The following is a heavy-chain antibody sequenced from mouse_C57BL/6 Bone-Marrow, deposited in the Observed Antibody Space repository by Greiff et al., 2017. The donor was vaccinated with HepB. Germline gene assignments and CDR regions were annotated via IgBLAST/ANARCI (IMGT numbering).Heavy chain of an antibody. J-gene: IGHJ4*01. V-gene: IGHV3-6*01. CDR3: ATGPDYYAMDY. CDR1: GYSISSGYY. CDR2: ISYDGSN. Sequence: EVKLMDSGPGLVKPSQSLSLTCSVTGYSISSGYYWNWIRQFPGNKLEWMGYISYDGSNNYNPSLKNRISITRDTSKNQFFLKLNSVTTEDTATYYCATGPDYYAMDYWGQGTSVTVSS. D-gene: IGHD3-3*01.